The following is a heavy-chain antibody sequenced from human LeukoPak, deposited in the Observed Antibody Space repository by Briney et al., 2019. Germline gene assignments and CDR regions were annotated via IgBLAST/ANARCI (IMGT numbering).Heavy chain of an antibody. D-gene: IGHD3-3*02. CDR1: GFTFSSYW. V-gene: IGHV3-74*01. Sequence: GGSLRLSCAASGFTFSSYWMHWVRQAPGKGLVWVSRINSDGSSTSYADSVKGLFTISRDNAKNTLYVEMNSLRGEETAVYYCARSSKSYFDYWGQGTLVTVSS. CDR2: INSDGSST. J-gene: IGHJ4*02. CDR3: ARSSKSYFDY.